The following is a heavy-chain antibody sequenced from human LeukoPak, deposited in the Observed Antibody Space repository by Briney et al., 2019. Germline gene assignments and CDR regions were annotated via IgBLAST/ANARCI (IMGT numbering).Heavy chain of an antibody. CDR3: ARGLDIVVVPAAAHFDY. CDR2: INHSGST. Sequence: SETPTLTCAVYGGSFSGYYWSWIRQPPGKGLEWIGEINHSGSTNYNPSLKSRVTITVDTSKNQSSLKQSSVTAADNAVQYYARGLDIVVVPAAAHFDYLGQGTLVTVSS. J-gene: IGHJ4*02. CDR1: GGSFSGYY. V-gene: IGHV4-34*01. D-gene: IGHD2-2*03.